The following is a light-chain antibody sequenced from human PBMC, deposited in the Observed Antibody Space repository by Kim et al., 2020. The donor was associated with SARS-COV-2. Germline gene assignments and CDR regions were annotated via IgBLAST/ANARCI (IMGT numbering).Light chain of an antibody. Sequence: SVSPGARATRSCRASQSVSSNLAWYQQKPGQAPRLLIYGASTRATGIPARFSGSGSGTEFTLTISSLQSEDVAVYYCQQYNTWWTFGQGTKVDIK. CDR3: QQYNTWWT. V-gene: IGKV3-15*01. CDR1: QSVSSN. CDR2: GAS. J-gene: IGKJ1*01.